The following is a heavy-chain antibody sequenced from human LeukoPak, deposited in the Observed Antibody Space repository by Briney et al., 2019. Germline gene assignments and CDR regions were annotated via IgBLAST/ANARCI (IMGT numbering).Heavy chain of an antibody. CDR3: AAVGEWLSNAFNT. Sequence: GGSLSLSCAPSGFTFSIAWMSWVRHAPGNGLGWVGRIKSRGDGETRDYAAPVKDRFIISRDDSKNTLYLQMNSLRTEDTAIYYCAAVGEWLSNAFNTWGQGTLVTVSA. CDR1: GFTFSIAW. D-gene: IGHD3-3*01. V-gene: IGHV3-15*01. CDR2: IKSRGDGETR. J-gene: IGHJ3*02.